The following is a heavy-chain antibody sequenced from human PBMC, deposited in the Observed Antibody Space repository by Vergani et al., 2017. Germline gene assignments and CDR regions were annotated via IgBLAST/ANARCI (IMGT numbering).Heavy chain of an antibody. J-gene: IGHJ6*03. V-gene: IGHV3-9*01. CDR3: ARGATRYYYYYMDV. D-gene: IGHD1-26*01. CDR1: GFTFDDYA. CDR2: ISWNSGSI. Sequence: EVQLVESGGGLVQPGRSLRLSCAASGFTFDDYAMHWVRQAPGKGLEWVSGISWNSGSIGYADSVKGRFTISRDNAKNSLYLQMNSLRAEDTALYYCARGATRYYYYYMDVWGKGTTVVVSS.